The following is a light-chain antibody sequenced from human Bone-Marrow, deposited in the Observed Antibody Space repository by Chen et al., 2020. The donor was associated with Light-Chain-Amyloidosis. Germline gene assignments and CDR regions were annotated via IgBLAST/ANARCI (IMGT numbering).Light chain of an antibody. V-gene: IGLV3-21*02. Sequence: YVLTQPPSVSVAPGQAARITCGGNNIGGHSVHWYQQKPGQAPVLVVYDDSDRPSGIPERFSGSNSGDTATLTISRVEAGDEADYFCQVWDSSSNHVVFGGGTKLTVL. CDR3: QVWDSSSNHVV. CDR1: NIGGHS. J-gene: IGLJ2*01. CDR2: DDS.